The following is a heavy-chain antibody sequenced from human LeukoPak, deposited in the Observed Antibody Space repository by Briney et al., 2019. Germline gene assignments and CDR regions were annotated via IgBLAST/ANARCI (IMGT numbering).Heavy chain of an antibody. CDR1: GGSISSGGYY. CDR2: IYYSGST. Sequence: SQTLSLTCTVSGGSISSGGYYWSWIRQPPGKGLEWIGSIYYSGSTYYNPSLKSRVTISVDTSKNQFSLKLSSVTAADTAVYYCARGGSGSYSAFDYWGQGTLVTVSS. J-gene: IGHJ4*02. V-gene: IGHV4-30-2*03. CDR3: ARGGSGSYSAFDY. D-gene: IGHD1-26*01.